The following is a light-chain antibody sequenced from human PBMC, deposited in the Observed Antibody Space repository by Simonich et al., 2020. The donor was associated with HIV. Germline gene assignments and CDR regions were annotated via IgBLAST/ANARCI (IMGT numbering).Light chain of an antibody. CDR1: QSVTNN. V-gene: IGKV3-15*01. J-gene: IGKJ4*01. CDR3: QQYHLWPPLT. CDR2: GAS. Sequence: IVMTQSPATLSVSPGERATFSCRASQSVTNNLAWYQQKPGQAPRLLIYGASTRATGIPVRFSGSGSGTEFTLTISSLQSEDFAVYYCQQYHLWPPLTFGGGTKVEIK.